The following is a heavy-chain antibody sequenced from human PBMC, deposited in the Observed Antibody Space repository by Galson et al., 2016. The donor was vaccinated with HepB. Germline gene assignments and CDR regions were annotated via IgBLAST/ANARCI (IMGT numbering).Heavy chain of an antibody. CDR3: SNGGE. V-gene: IGHV1-3*01. D-gene: IGHD3-16*01. J-gene: IGHJ4*02. CDR1: GYSFTTYA. Sequence: SVKVSCKASGYSFTTYAMHWVRQAPGQELEWMGWMNAASGDTKYSQKFQGRVTLTRDTSATTAYMELTRLTSEDTAVYYCSNGGEWGPGTLVIVSS. CDR2: MNAASGDT.